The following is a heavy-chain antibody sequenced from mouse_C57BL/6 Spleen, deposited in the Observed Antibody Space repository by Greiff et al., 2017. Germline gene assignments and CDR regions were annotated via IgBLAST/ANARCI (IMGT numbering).Heavy chain of an antibody. CDR3: ARKGSSMDY. J-gene: IGHJ4*01. V-gene: IGHV1-63*01. Sequence: VQVVESGAELVRPGTSVKMSCKASGYTFTNYWIGWAKQRPGHGLEWIGDIYPGGGYTNYNEKFKGKATLTADKSSSTAYMQFSSLTSEDSAIYYCARKGSSMDYWGQGTSVTVSS. CDR2: IYPGGGYT. D-gene: IGHD3-3*01. CDR1: GYTFTNYW.